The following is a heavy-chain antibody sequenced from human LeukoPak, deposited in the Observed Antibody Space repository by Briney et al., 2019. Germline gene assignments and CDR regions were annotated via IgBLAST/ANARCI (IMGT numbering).Heavy chain of an antibody. V-gene: IGHV1-18*01. CDR2: ISAYNGNT. J-gene: IGHJ4*02. CDR3: ARQEAMVYFDY. Sequence: ASVKVSCKASGGTFSSYGISWVRQAPGQGLEWMGWISAYNGNTNYVQKLQGRVTMTTDTSTSTAYMELRSLRSDDTAVYYCARQEAMVYFDYWGQGTLVTVSS. D-gene: IGHD5-18*01. CDR1: GGTFSSYG.